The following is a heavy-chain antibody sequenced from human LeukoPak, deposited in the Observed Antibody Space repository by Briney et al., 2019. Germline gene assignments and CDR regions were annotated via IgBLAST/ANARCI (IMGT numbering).Heavy chain of an antibody. CDR1: GGSISSYY. Sequence: SETLSLTCTVSGGSISSYYWSWIRQPPGKGLEWIGYIYYSGSTNYNPSLKSRVTISVDTSKNQFSLKLSSVTAADTAVYYCARHFGSTGLGELPHFDYWGQGTLVTVSS. V-gene: IGHV4-59*08. J-gene: IGHJ4*02. CDR3: ARHFGSTGLGELPHFDY. D-gene: IGHD3-10*01. CDR2: IYYSGST.